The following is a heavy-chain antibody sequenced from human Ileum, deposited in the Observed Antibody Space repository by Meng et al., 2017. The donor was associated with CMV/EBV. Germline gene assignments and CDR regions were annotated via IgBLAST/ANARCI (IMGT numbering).Heavy chain of an antibody. J-gene: IGHJ4*02. CDR2: ISSSGDT. V-gene: IGHV4-4*08. Sequence: QVHLQESGPGLVKPSETRSLPCSVSNGSFNIYYWSWLRQSPGKGLEFIAYISSSGDTNYNPPLRSRVAISIDTTKEHFSLRLTSVTAADTAVYYCARAHVIPNGNYMFDYWGQGALVTVSS. CDR3: ARAHVIPNGNYMFDY. CDR1: NGSFNIYY. D-gene: IGHD1-7*01.